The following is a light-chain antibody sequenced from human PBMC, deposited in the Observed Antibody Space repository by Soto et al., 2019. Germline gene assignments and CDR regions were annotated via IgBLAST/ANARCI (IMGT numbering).Light chain of an antibody. J-gene: IGLJ3*02. Sequence: QSVLTQPPSASATPGQRVIISCSWSRSNIGTNSVYWYQQFPGTAPRLLIFKNNQRPSGDPDRFSGSQSGTSASLAISGLRPEYEADSCCAAWDDTLRGEVMFGGGTKLPVL. CDR3: AAWDDTLRGEVM. V-gene: IGLV1-47*01. CDR2: KNN. CDR1: RSNIGTNS.